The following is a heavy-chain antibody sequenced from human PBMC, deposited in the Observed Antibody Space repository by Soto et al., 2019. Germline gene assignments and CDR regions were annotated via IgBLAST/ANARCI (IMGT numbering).Heavy chain of an antibody. J-gene: IGHJ4*02. CDR1: GYTFTGHY. D-gene: IGHD1-26*01. V-gene: IGHV1-2*02. CDR2: IGPESGAT. CDR3: GRGRSGQLVVFY. Sequence: ASVKVSCKASGYTFTGHYIHWVRQAPEQGPEWMGEIGPESGATRYAQKFQGRVTMSRGTSITTVYMELNNLSPDDTAVYYCGRGRSGQLVVFYWGQGTPVTVSS.